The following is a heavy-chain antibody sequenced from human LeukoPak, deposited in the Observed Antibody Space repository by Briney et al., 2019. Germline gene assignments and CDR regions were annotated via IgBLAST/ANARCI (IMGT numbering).Heavy chain of an antibody. CDR3: AKDVGLVAPAAIMAFDV. V-gene: IGHV3-23*01. CDR1: GFNFNNYA. CDR2: ITSSANSI. Sequence: GGSLRLPCAASGFNFNNYAMTWVRQAPGKGLDWVSTITSSANSIYYTESVRGRFTISRDNSQNTLHLQMNNLRVEDTGIYYCAKDVGLVAPAAIMAFDVWGQGTMVTVSA. J-gene: IGHJ3*01. D-gene: IGHD2-2*02.